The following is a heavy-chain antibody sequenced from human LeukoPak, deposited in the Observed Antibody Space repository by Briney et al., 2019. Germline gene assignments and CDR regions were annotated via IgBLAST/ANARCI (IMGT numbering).Heavy chain of an antibody. CDR1: GGSISSGDYY. D-gene: IGHD3-10*01. CDR2: IYYSGST. Sequence: PSQTLSLTCTVSGGSISSGDYYWSWIRQPPGKGLEWIGYIYYSGSTYYNPSLKSRVTISVDTSKNQFSLKLSSVTAADTAVYYCARGEEGLLWFGDLGWFDPWGQGTLVTVSS. CDR3: ARGEEGLLWFGDLGWFDP. J-gene: IGHJ5*02. V-gene: IGHV4-30-4*01.